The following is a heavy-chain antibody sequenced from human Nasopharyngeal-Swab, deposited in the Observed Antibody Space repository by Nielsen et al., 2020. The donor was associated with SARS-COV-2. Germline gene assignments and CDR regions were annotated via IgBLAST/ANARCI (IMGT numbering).Heavy chain of an antibody. V-gene: IGHV3-23*01. CDR3: AKVPLYYYDSSGPRDY. CDR2: ISGSGGST. Sequence: GSLRLSCAASGFTFSSYAMSWVRQAPGKGLEWVSAISGSGGSTYYADSVKGRFTISRDNSKNTLYLQMNSLRAEDTAVYYCAKVPLYYYDSSGPRDYWGQGTLDTVSS. D-gene: IGHD3-22*01. J-gene: IGHJ4*02. CDR1: GFTFSSYA.